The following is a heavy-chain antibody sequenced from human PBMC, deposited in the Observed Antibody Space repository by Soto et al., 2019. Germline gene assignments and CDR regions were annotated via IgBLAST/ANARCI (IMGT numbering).Heavy chain of an antibody. CDR3: ARGDSSSPGGMDV. V-gene: IGHV1-2*04. Sequence: ASVKVSCKASGYTFTGYYMHWVRQAPGQGLEWMGWINPNSGGTNYAQKFQGWVTMTRDTSISTAYMELSRLRSDDTAVYYCARGDSSSPGGMDVWGKGTTVTVSS. CDR1: GYTFTGYY. D-gene: IGHD6-13*01. J-gene: IGHJ6*04. CDR2: INPNSGGT.